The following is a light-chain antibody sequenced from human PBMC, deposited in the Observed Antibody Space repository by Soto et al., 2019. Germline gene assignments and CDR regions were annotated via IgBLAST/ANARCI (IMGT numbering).Light chain of an antibody. V-gene: IGLV6-57*04. J-gene: IGLJ2*01. CDR3: QSYDRSIVV. CDR2: ENN. Sequence: NFLLTQPHSVSESPGKTVSLSCTRNSGSIVSNSVQWYQQRPGSAPATVIHENNQRPSVVPDRFSGSIDRSSNSASLTISGLKTEDEAGYYCQSYDRSIVVFSGGTKLTVL. CDR1: SGSIVSNS.